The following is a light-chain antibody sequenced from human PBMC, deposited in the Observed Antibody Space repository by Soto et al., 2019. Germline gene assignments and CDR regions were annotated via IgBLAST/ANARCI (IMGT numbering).Light chain of an antibody. CDR2: LNSDGSH. CDR1: SGHSSNA. Sequence: QPVLTQSPSASASLGASVTVTCTLSSGHSSNAVAWHQQQPEKGPRYVMRLNSDGSHSKGDGIPDRFTGSSSGADRSLTISSLQSEDEADYYCQTWGTGSVVFGGGTKLTVL. J-gene: IGLJ3*02. V-gene: IGLV4-69*01. CDR3: QTWGTGSVV.